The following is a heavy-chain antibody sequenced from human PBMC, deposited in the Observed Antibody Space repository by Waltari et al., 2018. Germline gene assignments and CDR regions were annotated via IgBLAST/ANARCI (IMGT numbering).Heavy chain of an antibody. D-gene: IGHD3-9*01. Sequence: ELQLLEAGGGLVQPGGSLRLSCGASGFTFSSHAMSWVRQAPGKGLGWVSAFTGSGYSVFTAEPVKGRFTVSRDNSKNTLFLEMNSLRAEDTAVYFCARDWRRSLEYLDWLLFALDYWGQGTLVTVSS. CDR1: GFTFSSHA. V-gene: IGHV3-23*01. J-gene: IGHJ4*02. CDR2: FTGSGYSV. CDR3: ARDWRRSLEYLDWLLFALDY.